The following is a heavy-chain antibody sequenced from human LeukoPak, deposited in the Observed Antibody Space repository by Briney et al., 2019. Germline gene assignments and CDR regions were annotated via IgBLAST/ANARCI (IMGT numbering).Heavy chain of an antibody. J-gene: IGHJ4*02. Sequence: GGSLRLSCAASGFTFSSYGMHWVRQAPGKGLEWVAVVWDDGSSQNYADSVMGRFTISRHNSRNTLYLQMNSLRAEDTAVYYCARVDTVMAYYFDLWGQGTLVTVSS. CDR2: VWDDGSSQ. V-gene: IGHV3-33*01. CDR3: ARVDTVMAYYFDL. CDR1: GFTFSSYG. D-gene: IGHD5-18*01.